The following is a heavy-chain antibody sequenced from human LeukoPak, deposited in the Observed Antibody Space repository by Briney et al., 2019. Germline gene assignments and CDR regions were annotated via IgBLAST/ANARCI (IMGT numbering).Heavy chain of an antibody. CDR1: GFTFSSYG. J-gene: IGHJ4*02. Sequence: GGSLRLSCAASGFTFSSYGMHWVRQAPRKGRQGVAFIRYDGSNKYYADSVKGRFTISRDNSKNTLYLQMNSLRAEDTAVYYCAKERDTAMVTIDYWGQGTLVTVSS. V-gene: IGHV3-30*02. CDR2: IRYDGSNK. CDR3: AKERDTAMVTIDY. D-gene: IGHD5-18*01.